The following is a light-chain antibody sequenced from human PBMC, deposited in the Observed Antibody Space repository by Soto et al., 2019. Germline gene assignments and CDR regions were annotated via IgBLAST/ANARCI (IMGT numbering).Light chain of an antibody. V-gene: IGKV1-9*01. Sequence: DIQLTQSPSFLSASVGDRVTITCRASQGISSYLAWYQQKPGKAPKLLIYAASTWQSGVPSRFSGSGSGTEFPLTISSLQPEDFATYYCQQLNSYPPTFGGGTKVEIK. CDR2: AAS. CDR1: QGISSY. CDR3: QQLNSYPPT. J-gene: IGKJ4*01.